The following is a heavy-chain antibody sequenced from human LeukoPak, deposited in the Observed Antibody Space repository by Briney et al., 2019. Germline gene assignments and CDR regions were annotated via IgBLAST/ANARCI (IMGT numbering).Heavy chain of an antibody. CDR1: GFTFSSYG. CDR3: AKEVVTEPCFDY. V-gene: IGHV3-30*18. Sequence: QSGGSLRLSCAASGFTFSSYGMHWVRQAPGKGLEWVAVISYDGSNKYYADSVKGRFTISRDNSKNTLYLQMNSLRAEDTAVYYCAKEVVTEPCFDYWGQGTLVTVSS. CDR2: ISYDGSNK. J-gene: IGHJ4*02. D-gene: IGHD4-23*01.